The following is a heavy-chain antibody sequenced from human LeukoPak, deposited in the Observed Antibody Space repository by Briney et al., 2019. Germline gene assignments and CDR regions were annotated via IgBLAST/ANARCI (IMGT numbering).Heavy chain of an antibody. J-gene: IGHJ4*02. Sequence: SETLSLTCTVSGGSVSSGSYYCSWVRQPPGKGLDWIGSIYYSGTSNYNPSLKSRVTISVDTSKNQFSLKLSSVTAADTAVYYCARDGSGWSDYFDYWGQGTLVTVSS. V-gene: IGHV4-61*01. D-gene: IGHD6-19*01. CDR1: GGSVSSGSYY. CDR2: IYYSGTS. CDR3: ARDGSGWSDYFDY.